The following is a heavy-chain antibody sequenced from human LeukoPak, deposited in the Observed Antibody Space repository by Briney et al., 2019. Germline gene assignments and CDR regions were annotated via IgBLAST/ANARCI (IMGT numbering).Heavy chain of an antibody. J-gene: IGHJ4*02. CDR2: IIPIFGTA. CDR1: GGTFSSYA. D-gene: IGHD2-8*01. V-gene: IGHV1-69*13. CDR3: ASRGHCTNGACYTGDY. Sequence: SVKVSCKASGGTFSSYAISWVRQAPGQGLEWMGGIIPIFGTANYAQKFQGRVTITADESTSTAYMELSSLRSEDTAVYYCASRGHCTNGACYTGDYWGQGTLVTVSS.